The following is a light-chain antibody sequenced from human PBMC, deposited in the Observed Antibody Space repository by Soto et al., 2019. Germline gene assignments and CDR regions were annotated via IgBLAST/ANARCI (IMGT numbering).Light chain of an antibody. CDR2: DVS. CDR3: SSYTSSSTLYVV. Sequence: QSVLTQPASVSGSPGQSITISCTGTSSDVGGYNYVSWYQQHPGKAPKLMIYDVSNRPSGVSNRFSGSKSCNTASLTISGLQAEDEADYYCSSYTSSSTLYVVFGGGTKLTVL. CDR1: SSDVGGYNY. V-gene: IGLV2-14*01. J-gene: IGLJ2*01.